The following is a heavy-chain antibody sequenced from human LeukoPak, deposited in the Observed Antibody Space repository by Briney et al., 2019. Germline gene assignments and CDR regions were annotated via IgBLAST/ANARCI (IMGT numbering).Heavy chain of an antibody. CDR3: ARFGEYYDFWSGYPNDAFDI. CDR1: GYTFTGYY. D-gene: IGHD3-3*01. J-gene: IGHJ3*02. CDR2: INPNSGGT. Sequence: GASVKVSCKASGYTFTGYYMHWVRQAPGQGLEWMGWINPNSGGTNYAQKFQGRVTMTRDTSISTAYMELSRLRSDDTAVYYCARFGEYYDFWSGYPNDAFDIWGQGTMVTVSS. V-gene: IGHV1-2*02.